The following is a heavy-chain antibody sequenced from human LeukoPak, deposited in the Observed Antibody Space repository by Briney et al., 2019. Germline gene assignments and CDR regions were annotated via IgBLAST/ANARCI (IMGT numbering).Heavy chain of an antibody. Sequence: GGSLRLSCAASGFAFSSYGMHWVRQAPGKGLEWVAFIRYDGSNKYYADSVKGRFTISRDNSKNTLYLQMNSLRAEDTAVYYCAKDRAAAFDYWGQGTLVTVSS. CDR2: IRYDGSNK. V-gene: IGHV3-30*02. D-gene: IGHD6-13*01. CDR1: GFAFSSYG. CDR3: AKDRAAAFDY. J-gene: IGHJ4*02.